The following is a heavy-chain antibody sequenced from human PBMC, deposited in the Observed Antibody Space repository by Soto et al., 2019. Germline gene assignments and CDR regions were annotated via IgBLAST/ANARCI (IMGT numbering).Heavy chain of an antibody. CDR3: GKGRSYYYYYGVDV. Sequence: LRLSCAASGFTFSSCAMGWVRQAPGKGLEWVSDIIDSGGSTYYADSVKGRFTISRDNSKSTLYLQMNSLRAEDTAVYYYGKGRSYYYYYGVDVWGQGTTVTVSS. CDR1: GFTFSSCA. D-gene: IGHD1-26*01. J-gene: IGHJ6*02. CDR2: IIDSGGST. V-gene: IGHV3-23*01.